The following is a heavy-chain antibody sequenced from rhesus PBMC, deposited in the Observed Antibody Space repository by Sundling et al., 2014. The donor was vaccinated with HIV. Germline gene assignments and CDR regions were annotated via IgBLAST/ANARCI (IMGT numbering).Heavy chain of an antibody. CDR2: ISSASAYT. CDR1: GFTFSSYG. D-gene: IGHD2-2*01. Sequence: EVQLVESGGGLVQSGGSLRLSCAASGFTFSSYGMAWVRQAPGKGLEWVSSISSASAYTYYADSVKGRFTISRDNSKNTLSLQMNSLRAEDTAVYYCAKRIYCSSICYGGFDVWGPGVLVTVSS. V-gene: IGHV3-103*01. J-gene: IGHJ5-1*01. CDR3: AKRIYCSSICYGGFDV.